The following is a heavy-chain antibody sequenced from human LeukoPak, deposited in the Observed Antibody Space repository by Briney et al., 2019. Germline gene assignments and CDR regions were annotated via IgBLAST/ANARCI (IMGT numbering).Heavy chain of an antibody. CDR1: GFTFSSYW. D-gene: IGHD2-15*01. Sequence: GGSLRLSCVASGFTFSSYWMSWVRQAPGKGLEWEASIKQDGGQNHYLDSVKGRFTISRDNAKSSLFLQLNSLSAEDTAMYYCARWDAYCTGGSCYFGGFAFDIWGQGTVVTVSS. V-gene: IGHV3-7*01. CDR2: IKQDGGQN. J-gene: IGHJ3*02. CDR3: ARWDAYCTGGSCYFGGFAFDI.